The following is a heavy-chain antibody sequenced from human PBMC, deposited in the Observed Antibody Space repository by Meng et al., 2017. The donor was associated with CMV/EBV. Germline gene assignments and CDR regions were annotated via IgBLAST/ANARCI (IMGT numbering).Heavy chain of an antibody. V-gene: IGHV4-61*01. Sequence: ESLKISCTVSGGSVSSGSYYWSWIRQPPGEGLEWIGYIYYSGSTNYNPSLKSRVTISVDTSKNQFSLKLSSVTAADTAVYYCARDRSGYDFWSGYYGYFDYWGQGTLVTVSS. CDR3: ARDRSGYDFWSGYYGYFDY. J-gene: IGHJ4*02. D-gene: IGHD3-3*01. CDR2: IYYSGST. CDR1: GGSVSSGSYY.